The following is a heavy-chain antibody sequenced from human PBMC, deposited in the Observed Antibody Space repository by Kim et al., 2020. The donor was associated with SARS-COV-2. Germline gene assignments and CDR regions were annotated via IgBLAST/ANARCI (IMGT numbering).Heavy chain of an antibody. V-gene: IGHV3-30*04. CDR1: GFTFSSYA. Sequence: GGSPRLSCAASGFTFSSYAMHWVRQAPGKGLEWVAVISYDGSNKYYVDSVNGRFTISRDNSKNTLYLQMNSLRAEDTAVYYCARDLADGYNDNYYGMDVWGQGTTVTVSS. D-gene: IGHD5-12*01. J-gene: IGHJ6*02. CDR2: ISYDGSNK. CDR3: ARDLADGYNDNYYGMDV.